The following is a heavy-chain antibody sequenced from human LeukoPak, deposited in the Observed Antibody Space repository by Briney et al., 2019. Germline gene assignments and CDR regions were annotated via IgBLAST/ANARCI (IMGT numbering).Heavy chain of an antibody. Sequence: SETLSLTXTVSGYSISSGYYWGWIREPPGKGLEWIGSIYHSGSTYYNPSLKSRATISVDTSKNQFSLKLSSVTAADTAVYYCARDSSGWLGNFDYWGQGTLVTVSS. CDR1: GYSISSGYY. CDR2: IYHSGST. J-gene: IGHJ4*02. CDR3: ARDSSGWLGNFDY. D-gene: IGHD6-19*01. V-gene: IGHV4-38-2*02.